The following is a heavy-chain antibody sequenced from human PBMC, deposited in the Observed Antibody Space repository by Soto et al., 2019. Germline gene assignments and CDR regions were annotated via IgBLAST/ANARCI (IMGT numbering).Heavy chain of an antibody. CDR2: ISSGSSTI. CDR1: GFTFSDYS. D-gene: IGHD6-19*01. J-gene: IGHJ5*02. Sequence: EVQLVESGGGLVQPGGSLRLSCAASGFTFSDYSMNWVRQAPGKGLEWVSYISSGSSTINYADSVKGRFTISRDNAKNSLYLQMNSLTDDDMAVYYCARAFVGAVSPWGQGTLVTVSS. CDR3: ARAFVGAVSP. V-gene: IGHV3-48*02.